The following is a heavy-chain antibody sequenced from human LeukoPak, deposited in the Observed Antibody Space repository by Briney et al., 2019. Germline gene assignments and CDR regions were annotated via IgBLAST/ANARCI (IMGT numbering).Heavy chain of an antibody. CDR3: ARSPLTGNYGDWFDP. CDR2: INHSGRT. D-gene: IGHD3-9*01. CDR1: GGSFSAYY. J-gene: IGHJ5*02. V-gene: IGHV4-34*01. Sequence: SETLSLTCGVSGGSFSAYYWSWIRQPPGKGLELIGEINHSGRTNYNPSLKSRVAISVDTSKNQFSLNLSSVTAADTAVYYCARSPLTGNYGDWFDPWGQGTLVIVSS.